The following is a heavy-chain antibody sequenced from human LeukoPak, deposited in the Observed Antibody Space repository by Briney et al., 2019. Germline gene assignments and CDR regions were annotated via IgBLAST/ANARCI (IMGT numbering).Heavy chain of an antibody. V-gene: IGHV4-34*01. CDR3: ARTILVVPTSYFYFYHMDV. CDR1: GGSFSDYH. CDR2: INHSGNT. Sequence: SETLSLTCGISGGSFSDYHWTWIRQPPGKGLEWIGEINHSGNTNYNPSLKSRVTISVDTSKNQFSLSLSSVTAADAAVYYCARTILVVPTSYFYFYHMDVWGQGTTVTVSS. D-gene: IGHD2-2*01. J-gene: IGHJ6*03.